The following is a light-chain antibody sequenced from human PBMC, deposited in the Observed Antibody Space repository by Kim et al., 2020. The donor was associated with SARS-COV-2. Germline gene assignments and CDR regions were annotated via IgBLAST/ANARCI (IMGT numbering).Light chain of an antibody. CDR2: AAS. CDR3: LQDDNYPRT. J-gene: IGKJ1*01. V-gene: IGKV1-6*01. Sequence: ATVGDRVYITCRASQDIGIELGWDQQKPGKAPKLLIYAASHLQSGVPSRFSGSGSGTDFTLTITSLQPEDVATYYCLQDDNYPRTFGPGTKVDIK. CDR1: QDIGIE.